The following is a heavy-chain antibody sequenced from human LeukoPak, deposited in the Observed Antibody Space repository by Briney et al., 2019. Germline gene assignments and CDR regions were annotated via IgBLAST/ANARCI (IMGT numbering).Heavy chain of an antibody. CDR3: ARDLVQLWSKDY. D-gene: IGHD5-18*01. J-gene: IGHJ4*02. Sequence: PGGSLRLSCAASGFTFSNYELNWVRQAPGKGLEWVSYISSSGRNIYYADSVKGRFTISRDNVKNSLYLQMNSLRAEDTAVYYCARDLVQLWSKDYWGQGTLVTVSS. CDR1: GFTFSNYE. V-gene: IGHV3-48*03. CDR2: ISSSGRNI.